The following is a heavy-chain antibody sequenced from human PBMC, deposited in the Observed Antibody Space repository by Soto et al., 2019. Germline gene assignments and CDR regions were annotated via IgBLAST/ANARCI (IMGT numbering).Heavy chain of an antibody. V-gene: IGHV1-46*03. J-gene: IGHJ4*02. CDR2: INPSGGST. CDR3: ARSRITIFGVTKKVVDY. CDR1: GYTFTSYY. D-gene: IGHD3-3*01. Sequence: GASVKVSCKASGYTFTSYYMHWLLQAPGQGLEWMGIINPSGGSTSYAQKFQGRVTMTRDTSTSTVYMELSSLRSEDTAVYYCARSRITIFGVTKKVVDYWGQGTLVTVSS.